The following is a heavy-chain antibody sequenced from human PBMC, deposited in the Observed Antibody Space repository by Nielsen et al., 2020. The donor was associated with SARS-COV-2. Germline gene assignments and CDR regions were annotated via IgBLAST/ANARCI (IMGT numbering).Heavy chain of an antibody. CDR2: IDPSDSYT. V-gene: IGHV5-10-1*01. CDR1: GYSFTSYW. J-gene: IGHJ4*02. Sequence: GESLKISCKGSGYSFTSYWISWVRQVPGKGLEWMGRIDPSDSYTNYSPSFQGHVTISADKSISTAYLQWSSLKASDTAMYYCARHARPFGPWWLPPDYWGQGTLVTVSS. CDR3: ARHARPFGPWWLPPDY. D-gene: IGHD2-15*01.